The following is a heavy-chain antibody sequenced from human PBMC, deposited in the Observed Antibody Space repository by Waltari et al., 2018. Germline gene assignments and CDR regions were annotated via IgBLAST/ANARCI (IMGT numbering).Heavy chain of an antibody. J-gene: IGHJ4*02. D-gene: IGHD6-19*01. Sequence: EVQLLESGGGLVKPGGSLRLSCEASGFTFSSYAMSWVRQAPGKGLEWVSAISGSGGSTYYADSVKGRFTISRDNSKNTLYLQMNSLRAEDTAVYYCAKARYSYSSGWSFDYWGQGTLVTVSS. CDR2: ISGSGGST. CDR3: AKARYSYSSGWSFDY. CDR1: GFTFSSYA. V-gene: IGHV3-23*01.